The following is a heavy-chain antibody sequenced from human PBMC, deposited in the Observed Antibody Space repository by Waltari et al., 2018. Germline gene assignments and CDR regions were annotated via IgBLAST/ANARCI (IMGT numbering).Heavy chain of an antibody. J-gene: IGHJ4*02. CDR2: IKTDGSET. D-gene: IGHD6-13*01. CDR1: GFTFCLSW. V-gene: IGHV3-7*01. CDR3: AIGGVETSWYWRY. Sequence: EVQVVESGGGLVRPGGSLRRSWAASGFTFCLSWMTWVREAPGKGLEWVANIKTDGSETYYVDSVKGRFTISRDNTKNSLYLQMSSLRAEDTAVYYCAIGGVETSWYWRYWGQGTLVTVSS.